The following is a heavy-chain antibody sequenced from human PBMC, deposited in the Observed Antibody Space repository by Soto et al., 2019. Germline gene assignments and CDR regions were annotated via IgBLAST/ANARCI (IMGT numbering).Heavy chain of an antibody. Sequence: PGESLKISCKGSGYNFDTYWIGLVRQMPGKGLEWMGVIYPGDSDTRYSPSFQGQVTISADKSISTAYLQWSSLKASDTAMYYCARLGGSYHLNWFDPWGQGTLVTVSS. CDR3: ARLGGSYHLNWFDP. CDR2: IYPGDSDT. CDR1: GYNFDTYW. J-gene: IGHJ5*02. V-gene: IGHV5-51*01. D-gene: IGHD1-26*01.